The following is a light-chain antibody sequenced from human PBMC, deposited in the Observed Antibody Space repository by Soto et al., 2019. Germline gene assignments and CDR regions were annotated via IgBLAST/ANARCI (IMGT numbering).Light chain of an antibody. CDR2: KTS. CDR1: QSISIW. CDR3: QQYKSYPLS. Sequence: DIQMTQSPSTLSASVGDRFTITCRTSQSISIWLAWYQQKPGKAPNLLIYKTSTLESGVPSRFSGSGSGTESTLTISSVQPDHFASYYCQQYKSYPLSFGGGTKVDIK. J-gene: IGKJ4*01. V-gene: IGKV1-5*03.